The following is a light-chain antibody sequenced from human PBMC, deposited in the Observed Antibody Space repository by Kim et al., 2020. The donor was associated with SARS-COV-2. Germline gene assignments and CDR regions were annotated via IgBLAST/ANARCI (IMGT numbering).Light chain of an antibody. V-gene: IGLV6-57*02. J-gene: IGLJ3*02. CDR2: EDD. CDR3: QTYDKNTHWV. Sequence: TVAITCTGSTGAIASEDVQWYQQRPVSAPTTVIYEDDQRPSGVPDRFSGSIDSSANSASLTISGLQTDDEATYYWQTYDKNTHWVFGGGTQLTVL. CDR1: TGAIASED.